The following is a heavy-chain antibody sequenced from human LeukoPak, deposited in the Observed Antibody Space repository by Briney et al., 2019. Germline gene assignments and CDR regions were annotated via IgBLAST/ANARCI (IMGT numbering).Heavy chain of an antibody. Sequence: PSETLSLTCTVSSGSITSFYWSWIRQTPGKGLEWIGYIYYTGGTDYNPSLKSRVTISVDTSKNQISLKMSSVTAADTAVYYCARELYSGTDYWGQGTLVTVSS. CDR3: ARELYSGTDY. V-gene: IGHV4-59*01. CDR2: IYYTGGT. J-gene: IGHJ4*02. CDR1: SGSITSFY. D-gene: IGHD5-12*01.